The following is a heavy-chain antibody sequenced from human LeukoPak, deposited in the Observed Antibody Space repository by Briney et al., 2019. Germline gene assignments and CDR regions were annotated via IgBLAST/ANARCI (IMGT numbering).Heavy chain of an antibody. CDR3: ARRTEYSSGWYLRGWYFDL. CDR2: NYYSGST. D-gene: IGHD6-19*01. V-gene: IGHV4-39*01. J-gene: IGHJ2*01. Sequence: SETLSLTCAVSGGSISSSSYYWGWIRQPPGKGLEWIGSNYYSGSTYYNPSLKSRVTISVDTSKNQFSLKLSSVTAADTAVYYCARRTEYSSGWYLRGWYFDLWGRGTLVTVSS. CDR1: GGSISSSSYY.